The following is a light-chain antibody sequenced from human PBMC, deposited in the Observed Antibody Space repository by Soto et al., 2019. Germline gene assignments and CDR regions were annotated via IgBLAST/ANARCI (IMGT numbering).Light chain of an antibody. Sequence: DIQMTQSPSTLSASVGDRVTITCRASQSISSWLAWYQQKPGKAPKLLIHKASSLESGVPSRFSGSESGTEFTLTISSLQHEDFATYYCQQYNYDPLTFGQGTKVDIK. V-gene: IGKV1-5*03. CDR2: KAS. J-gene: IGKJ1*01. CDR3: QQYNYDPLT. CDR1: QSISSW.